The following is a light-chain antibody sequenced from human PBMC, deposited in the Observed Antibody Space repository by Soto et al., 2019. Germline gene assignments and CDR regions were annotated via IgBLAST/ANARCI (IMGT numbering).Light chain of an antibody. V-gene: IGLV2-14*01. CDR3: TSYSSTNTLV. J-gene: IGLJ3*02. CDR2: VVS. CDR1: SSDVGGYNY. Sequence: QSALAQPTSVSGSPGQSIAISCTGTSSDVGGYNYVSWHQQHPGKAPKVLISVVSNRPSGVSNRFSGSKSGATASLAISGLQADDEADYYCTSYSSTNTLVFGGGTKLTVL.